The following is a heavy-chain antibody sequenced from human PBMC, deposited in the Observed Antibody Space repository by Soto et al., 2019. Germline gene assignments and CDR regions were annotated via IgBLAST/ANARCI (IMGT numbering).Heavy chain of an antibody. CDR1: GGSISSGGYY. V-gene: IGHV4-31*03. D-gene: IGHD2-15*01. CDR3: ARDERVSGHHGSVYYYGMDV. J-gene: IGHJ6*02. Sequence: QVQLQESGPGLVKPSQTLSLTCTVSGGSISSGGYYWSWIRQHPGKGLEWIGYIYYSGSTYYNPSLKSRVTIAVDTSKNQFSLKLSSVTAADTAVYYCARDERVSGHHGSVYYYGMDVWGQGTTVTVSS. CDR2: IYYSGST.